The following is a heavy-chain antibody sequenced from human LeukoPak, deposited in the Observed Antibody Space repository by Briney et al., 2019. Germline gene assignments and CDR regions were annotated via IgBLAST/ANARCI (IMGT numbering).Heavy chain of an antibody. J-gene: IGHJ6*03. D-gene: IGHD5-18*01. CDR1: GGSITSYS. Sequence: SETLSLTCTVSGGSITSYSWSWIRQPPGKGLEWIGYIYYSGSTNYHPSLQSRVTISVDTSKNLFSLKLSSVTAADTAVYYCARVRDTTMGSVHYYYMDVWGKGTTVTVSS. V-gene: IGHV4-59*01. CDR3: ARVRDTTMGSVHYYYMDV. CDR2: IYYSGST.